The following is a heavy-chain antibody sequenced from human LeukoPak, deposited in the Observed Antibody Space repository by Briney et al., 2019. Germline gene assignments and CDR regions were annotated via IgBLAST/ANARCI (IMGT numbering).Heavy chain of an antibody. J-gene: IGHJ4*02. CDR2: IYSGGST. V-gene: IGHV3-53*01. CDR3: AKDRISTSSPTDFDY. CDR1: GFTVSSNY. Sequence: GGSLRLSCAASGFTVSSNYMSWVRQAPGKGLEWVSVIYSGGSTYYADSVKGRFTISRDNSKNTLYLQMNSLRAEDTAVYYCAKDRISTSSPTDFDYWGQGTLVTVSS. D-gene: IGHD6-13*01.